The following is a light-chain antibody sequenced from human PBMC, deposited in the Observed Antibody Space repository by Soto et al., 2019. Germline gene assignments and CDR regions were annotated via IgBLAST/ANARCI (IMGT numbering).Light chain of an antibody. CDR3: ATWDDSVYGPD. J-gene: IGLJ7*01. CDR2: SND. V-gene: IGLV1-44*01. CDR1: SSNIGANP. Sequence: QSVLTQPPSASGTPGQRVTISCSGRSSNIGANPVNWYQQLPGMAPTVLIYSNDQRPSGVPDRFSGSKSGTSASLAISGLQSEDEADYYCATWDDSVYGPDFGGGTQLTVL.